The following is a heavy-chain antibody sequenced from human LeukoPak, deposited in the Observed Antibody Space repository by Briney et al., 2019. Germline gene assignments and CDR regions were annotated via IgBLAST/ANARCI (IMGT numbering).Heavy chain of an antibody. CDR2: IIPILGIA. D-gene: IGHD6-13*01. CDR1: GGTFSSYA. CDR3: AGWARQQLVPMEDY. Sequence: SVKVSCKASGGTFSSYAISWVRQAPGQGLEWMGRIIPILGIANYAQKFQGRVTITADKSTSTAYMELSSLRSEDTAVYYCAGWARQQLVPMEDYWGQGTLVTVSS. V-gene: IGHV1-69*04. J-gene: IGHJ4*02.